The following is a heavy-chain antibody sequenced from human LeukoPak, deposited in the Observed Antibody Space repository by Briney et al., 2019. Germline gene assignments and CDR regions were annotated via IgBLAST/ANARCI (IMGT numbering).Heavy chain of an antibody. CDR2: INHSGST. CDR1: GGSFSGYY. D-gene: IGHD2-21*01. CDR3: ARAPTGDCYDY. V-gene: IGHV4-34*01. Sequence: SETLSLTCAVYGGSFSGYYWSWIRQPPGKGLEWIGEINHSGSTNYNPSLKSRVTISVDTSKNQFSLKLSSVTAADTAVYYCARAPTGDCYDYWGQGTLVTVSS. J-gene: IGHJ4*02.